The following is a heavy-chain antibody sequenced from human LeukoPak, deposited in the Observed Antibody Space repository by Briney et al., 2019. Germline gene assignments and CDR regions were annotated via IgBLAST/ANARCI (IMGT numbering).Heavy chain of an antibody. J-gene: IGHJ4*02. CDR3: ARGDYDYVWGSYRYGQIDY. D-gene: IGHD3-16*02. CDR1: GGSISSYY. V-gene: IGHV4-59*01. CDR2: IYYSGST. Sequence: PSETLSLTCTVSGGSISSYYWRWIRQPPGKGLEWIGYIYYSGSTNYNPSLKSRVTISVDTSKNQFALKLSSVNAADTAVYYCARGDYDYVWGSYRYGQIDYWGQGTLVTVSS.